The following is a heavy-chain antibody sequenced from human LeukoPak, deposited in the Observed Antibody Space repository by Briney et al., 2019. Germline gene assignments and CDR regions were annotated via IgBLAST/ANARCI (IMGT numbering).Heavy chain of an antibody. CDR3: ARRLLWFGEAGWFDP. Sequence: LETLSLTCTVSGGSISSYYWSWIRQPPGKGLEWIGYIYYSGSTNYNPSLKSRVTISVDTSKNQFSLKLSSVTAADTAVYYCARRLLWFGEAGWFDPWGQGTLVTVSS. D-gene: IGHD3-10*01. V-gene: IGHV4-59*01. J-gene: IGHJ5*02. CDR2: IYYSGST. CDR1: GGSISSYY.